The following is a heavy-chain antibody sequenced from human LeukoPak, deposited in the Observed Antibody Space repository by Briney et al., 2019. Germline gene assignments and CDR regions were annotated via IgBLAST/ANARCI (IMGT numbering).Heavy chain of an antibody. Sequence: SETLSLTCTVSGGSISSGGYYWSWIRQHPGKGLEWIGYIYYSGSTYYNPSLKSRVTISVDTSKNQFSLKLSSVTAADTAVYYCARKGYCSSTSCYGAVRFDPWGQGTLVTVSS. CDR2: IYYSGST. V-gene: IGHV4-31*03. J-gene: IGHJ5*02. D-gene: IGHD2-2*01. CDR3: ARKGYCSSTSCYGAVRFDP. CDR1: GGSISSGGYY.